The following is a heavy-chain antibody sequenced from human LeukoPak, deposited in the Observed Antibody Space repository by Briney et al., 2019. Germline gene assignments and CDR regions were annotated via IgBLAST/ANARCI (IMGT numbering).Heavy chain of an antibody. CDR1: GFTFDDYA. D-gene: IGHD2-2*01. Sequence: GGSLRLSCAASGFTFDDYAMHWVRQAPGKGLEWVSGISWNRGSIGYADSVKGRFTISRDNAKNTLYLQMNSLRAEDTAVYYCAKYPVDCSSTSCYGHFDYWGQGTLVTVSS. CDR2: ISWNRGSI. V-gene: IGHV3-9*01. J-gene: IGHJ4*02. CDR3: AKYPVDCSSTSCYGHFDY.